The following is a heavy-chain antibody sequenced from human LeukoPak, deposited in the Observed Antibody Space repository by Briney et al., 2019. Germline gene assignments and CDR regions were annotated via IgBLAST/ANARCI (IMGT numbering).Heavy chain of an antibody. J-gene: IGHJ4*02. CDR1: GYSISSGYY. D-gene: IGHD6-13*01. CDR3: ARQSATAAYYY. CDR2: IYHSGST. Sequence: PSETLSLTCAVSGYSISSGYYWGWIRQPPGKGLEWIGSIYHSGSTYYNPSLKSRVTISVDTSKTQFYLKLSSVTAADTAVYYCARQSATAAYYYWGQGTLVTVSS. V-gene: IGHV4-38-2*01.